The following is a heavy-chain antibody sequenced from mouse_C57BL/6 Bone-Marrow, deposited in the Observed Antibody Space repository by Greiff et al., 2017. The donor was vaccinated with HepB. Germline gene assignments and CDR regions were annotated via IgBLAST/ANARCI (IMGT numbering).Heavy chain of an antibody. Sequence: EVQVVESGPELVKPGASVKMSCKASGYTFTDYNMHWVKQSHGKSLEWIGYINPNNGGTSYNQKFKGKATLTVNKSSSTAYMELRSLTSEDSAVYYCALKGTFAYWGQGTLVNGSA. V-gene: IGHV1-22*01. CDR3: ALKGTFAY. CDR1: GYTFTDYN. D-gene: IGHD3-3*01. J-gene: IGHJ3*01. CDR2: INPNNGGT.